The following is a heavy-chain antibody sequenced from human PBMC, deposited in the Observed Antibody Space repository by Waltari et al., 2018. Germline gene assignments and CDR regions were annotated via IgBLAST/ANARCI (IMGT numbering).Heavy chain of an antibody. CDR3: TKVGILSVYNYGIDV. J-gene: IGHJ6*02. D-gene: IGHD3-9*01. Sequence: DVQLVESGGGLVQPGGSLSLSCAASGVPLSNYWMHWVRQAPGKGLVWVSRIKMAGSTTDYADSVKGRFTISRDNAKNTVSLQMNSLRSEDTAVYYCTKVGILSVYNYGIDVWGQGTTVTVSS. CDR2: IKMAGSTT. V-gene: IGHV3-74*01. CDR1: GVPLSNYW.